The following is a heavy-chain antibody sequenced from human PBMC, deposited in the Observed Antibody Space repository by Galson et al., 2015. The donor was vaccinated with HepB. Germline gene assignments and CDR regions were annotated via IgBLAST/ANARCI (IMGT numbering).Heavy chain of an antibody. V-gene: IGHV3-30*18. CDR2: ISYDGSNK. D-gene: IGHD5-18*01. Sequence: SLRLSCAASGFTFSSYGMHWVRQAPGKGLEWVAVISYDGSNKYYADSVKGRFTISRDNSKNTLYLQMNSLRAEDTAVYYCAKDRVDTAMSTKGFDYWGQGTLVTVSS. CDR3: AKDRVDTAMSTKGFDY. J-gene: IGHJ4*02. CDR1: GFTFSSYG.